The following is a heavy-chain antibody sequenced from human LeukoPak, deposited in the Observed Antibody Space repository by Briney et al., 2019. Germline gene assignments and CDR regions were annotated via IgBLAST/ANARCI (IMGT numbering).Heavy chain of an antibody. CDR3: ARDPEYNWNDAEAFDI. Sequence: ASVTLSCTASGYGFTSCGFSWGWLAPGPGIERKGWISAYNGNTDYEQKLQGRVTMTTDTTTSTAYMELRSLRSDDTAVYYCARDPEYNWNDAEAFDIWGQGTMVTVSS. CDR1: GYGFTSCG. V-gene: IGHV1-18*01. D-gene: IGHD1-1*01. J-gene: IGHJ3*02. CDR2: ISAYNGNT.